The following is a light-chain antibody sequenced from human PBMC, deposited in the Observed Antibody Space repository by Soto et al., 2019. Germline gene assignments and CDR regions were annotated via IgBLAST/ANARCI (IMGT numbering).Light chain of an antibody. J-gene: IGKJ4*01. CDR2: AAS. Sequence: DTQLTQSPSFLSASVGDRVTIACRASQDVSRSVGWYQQKPGTAPKLLISAASTLNSGVPSRFSCSGSGTDFPLTTSSLQPEDFATYYCQQLWTYPLTFGGGTKVEI. V-gene: IGKV1-9*01. CDR1: QDVSRS. CDR3: QQLWTYPLT.